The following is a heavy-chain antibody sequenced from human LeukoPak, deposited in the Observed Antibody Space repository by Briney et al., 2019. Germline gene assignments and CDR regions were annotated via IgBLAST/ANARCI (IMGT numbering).Heavy chain of an antibody. V-gene: IGHV3-21*01. CDR1: GFTFSSYS. CDR3: AAGRSYCSSTSCYTRGLGY. J-gene: IGHJ4*02. Sequence: TGGSLRLSCAAPGFTFSSYSMNWVRQAPGKGLEWVSSISSSSSYIYYADSVKGRFTISRDNAKNSLYLQMNSLRAEDTAVYYCAAGRSYCSSTSCYTRGLGYWGQGTLVTVSS. CDR2: ISSSSSYI. D-gene: IGHD2-2*02.